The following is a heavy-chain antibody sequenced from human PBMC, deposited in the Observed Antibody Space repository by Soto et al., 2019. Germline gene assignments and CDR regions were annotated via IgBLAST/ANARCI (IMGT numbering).Heavy chain of an antibody. V-gene: IGHV4-4*07. Sequence: SETLSLTCTVSGGAINSYYWTWIRQPAGKGLERIGRIYSSGGTKYNPSLQSRVTMSLDTSNNHFFLRLPSVTAAATAVYYCERGQRFSEWFDPWGQGTLVTVSS. CDR2: IYSSGGT. J-gene: IGHJ5*02. CDR1: GGAINSYY. CDR3: ERGQRFSEWFDP. D-gene: IGHD3-3*01.